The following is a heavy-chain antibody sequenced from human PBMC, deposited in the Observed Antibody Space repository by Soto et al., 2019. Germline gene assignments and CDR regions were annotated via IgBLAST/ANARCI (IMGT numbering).Heavy chain of an antibody. V-gene: IGHV1-69*01. D-gene: IGHD2-15*01. CDR2: IIPIFGTT. J-gene: IGHJ6*04. CDR3: ATRYCVSFHFRAASQFNYGKEV. CDR1: GGTFSNYA. Sequence: QVQLVQSGAEVKKPGSSVKISCKASGGTFSNYAISWVRQAPGQGLEWMGGIIPIFGTTTYAQKFQGRVTITAAHPPTTASMELSSPRSENTALFYWATRYCVSFHFRAASQFNYGKEVGCKGTPVSVSS.